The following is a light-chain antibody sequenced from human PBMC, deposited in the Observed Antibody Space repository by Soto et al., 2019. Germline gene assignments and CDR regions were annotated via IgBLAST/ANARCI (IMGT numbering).Light chain of an antibody. CDR1: DIGSKT. Sequence: SYELTQPPSVSVARGKTATITCGGSDIGSKTVHWYQQRPGQAPVVVIYYDSDRPSGIPERFSGSNSENTATLTISRVEAGDEADYFCQVWDTSSEHVVFGGGTKLTVL. J-gene: IGLJ2*01. CDR3: QVWDTSSEHVV. V-gene: IGLV3-21*04. CDR2: YDS.